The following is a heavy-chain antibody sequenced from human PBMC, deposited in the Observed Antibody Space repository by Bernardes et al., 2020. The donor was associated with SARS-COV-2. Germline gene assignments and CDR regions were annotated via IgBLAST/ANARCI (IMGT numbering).Heavy chain of an antibody. D-gene: IGHD3-3*01. Sequence: GGSLRLSCAASGFIFSSYFMTWVRQAPGKGLEWVSSISSTRRYIYYTDSVKGRFTISRDNAKNSLYLQMNSLRAEDTAVYYCARDTPDHFGRVIFPSLYGMDVWGQGTTVTVSS. CDR3: ARDTPDHFGRVIFPSLYGMDV. J-gene: IGHJ6*02. CDR2: ISSTRRYI. V-gene: IGHV3-21*01. CDR1: GFIFSSYF.